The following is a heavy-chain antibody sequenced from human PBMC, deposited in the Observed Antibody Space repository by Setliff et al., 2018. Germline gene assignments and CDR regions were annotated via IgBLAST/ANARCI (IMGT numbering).Heavy chain of an antibody. CDR2: IHYSGST. J-gene: IGHJ3*02. CDR3: ARVAEASMRHIGIFGVVPHGFDI. D-gene: IGHD3-3*01. Sequence: PSETLSLTCSVSGGSISSNDWSWMRQPPGKGLEWIGYIHYSGSTSYNPSLKSRVTILVDTSKNQLSLRVNSMTAADTAVYYCARVAEASMRHIGIFGVVPHGFDIWGQGTMVTVSS. CDR1: GGSISSND. V-gene: IGHV4-59*01.